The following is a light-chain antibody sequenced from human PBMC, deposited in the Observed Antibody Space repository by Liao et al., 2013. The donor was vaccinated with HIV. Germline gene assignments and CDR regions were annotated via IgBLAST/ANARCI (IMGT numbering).Light chain of an antibody. J-gene: IGLJ3*02. CDR2: YDS. Sequence: SFVLAQPPSVSVGPGQTATFACEGDNIGNEAIHWYQQKPGQAPVLVMTYDSKRPSGIPERFSGSHSGDTATLTISGVEVGDEAAYFCQVSDRFGSHWVFGGGTKLTVL. CDR3: QVSDRFGSHWV. CDR1: NIGNEA. V-gene: IGLV3-21*04.